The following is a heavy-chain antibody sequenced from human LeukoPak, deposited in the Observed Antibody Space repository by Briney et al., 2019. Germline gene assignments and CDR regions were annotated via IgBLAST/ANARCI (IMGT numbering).Heavy chain of an antibody. V-gene: IGHV1-2*06. CDR3: ARFDTITGTTDS. CDR2: INPNSGGT. Sequence: ASVRVSCKASGYTFTAYYMYWVRQAPGRGLEWMGRINPNSGGTNYAQNFQGRVTMTRDTSISTAYMELSRLRSDDTAVYYCARFDTITGTTDSWGQGTLVTVSS. CDR1: GYTFTAYY. J-gene: IGHJ4*02. D-gene: IGHD1-7*01.